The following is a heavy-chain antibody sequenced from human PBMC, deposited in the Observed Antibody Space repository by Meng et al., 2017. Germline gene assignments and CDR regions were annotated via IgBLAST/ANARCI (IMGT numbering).Heavy chain of an antibody. J-gene: IGHJ4*02. V-gene: IGHV3-30*16. CDR2: ITKDGSRK. CDR3: ARDFDY. Sequence: QVQVVESGGDVVPTGRSLTLSCAASGFIFSNYEMHWVRQAPGKGLEWVACITKDGSRKYYLGSVRGRFTISRDNSKNTLYLEMNSLRSEDTALYYCARDFDYWGQGTLVTVSS. CDR1: GFIFSNYE.